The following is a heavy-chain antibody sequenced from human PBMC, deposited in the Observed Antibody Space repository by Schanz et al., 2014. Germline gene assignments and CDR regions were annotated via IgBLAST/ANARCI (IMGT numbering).Heavy chain of an antibody. D-gene: IGHD5-12*01. CDR2: IPSDGNQQ. CDR1: GFTVSNSY. V-gene: IGHV3-30*03. Sequence: QAQLVESGGGVVQPGRSLRLSCAASGFTVSNSYIHWVRQAPGKGLEWVGVIPSDGNQQYYVDSVRGRFTMSRDNSKNTVYLRMNGPRIEDTAVYYCSRPRDGYNEFDSWGPGTLVTV. CDR3: SRPRDGYNEFDS. J-gene: IGHJ4*02.